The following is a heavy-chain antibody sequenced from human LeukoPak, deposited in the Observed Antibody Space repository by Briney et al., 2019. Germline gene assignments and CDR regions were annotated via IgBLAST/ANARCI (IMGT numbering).Heavy chain of an antibody. CDR2: INPNSGGR. CDR3: ARGGYSSSGNCFVLAAEFDY. Sequence: ASVNVSCKASGYTFTGYYMHWVRQTPAQGLEWMGWINPNSGGRDYAKKCQGRVTMTRDTSISTAYMELKWLGSDDTAVYYCARGGYSSSGNCFVLAAEFDYWGQGTLVTVSS. J-gene: IGHJ4*02. CDR1: GYTFTGYY. V-gene: IGHV1-2*02. D-gene: IGHD2-15*01.